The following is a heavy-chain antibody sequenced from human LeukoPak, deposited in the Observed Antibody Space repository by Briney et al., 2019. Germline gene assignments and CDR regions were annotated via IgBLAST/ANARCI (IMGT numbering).Heavy chain of an antibody. D-gene: IGHD4-17*01. CDR3: ARYDYGDYYWFDP. CDR1: GGTFSSYA. Sequence: SVKVSCKASGGTFSSYAISWVRQAPGQGLEWMGGIIPIFGTANYAQKFQGRVTITADKSTSTAYMELSSLRSEDTAVYYCARYDYGDYYWFDPWGQGTLVTVSS. CDR2: IIPIFGTA. V-gene: IGHV1-69*06. J-gene: IGHJ5*02.